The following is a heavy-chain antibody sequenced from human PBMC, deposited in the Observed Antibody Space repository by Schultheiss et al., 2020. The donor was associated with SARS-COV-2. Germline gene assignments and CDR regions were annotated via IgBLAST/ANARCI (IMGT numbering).Heavy chain of an antibody. V-gene: IGHV2-70*11. J-gene: IGHJ5*02. CDR1: GFSLSTSGVG. D-gene: IGHD4-17*01. CDR2: IDWDDDK. CDR3: ARIPTTVTTFVWFDP. Sequence: SGPTLVKPTQTLTLTCTFSGFSLSTSGVGVGWIRQPPGKALEWLARIDWDDDKYYSTSLKSRLTITKDTSKNQVVLTMTNMDPVDTATYYCARIPTTVTTFVWFDPWGQGTLVTVSS.